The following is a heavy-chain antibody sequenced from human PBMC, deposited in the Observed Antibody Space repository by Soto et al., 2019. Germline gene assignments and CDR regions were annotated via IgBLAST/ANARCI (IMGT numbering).Heavy chain of an antibody. CDR2: VYSDGNST. Sequence: PGGSPRLSFAASGFTIDNYGMSWVRQVPGKGLVWVSRVYSDGNSTLYADSVKGRFTISRDNAKNTLYLQMNSLSVEDTAVYYCVCPYPLGYWGQGTLVTVSS. CDR1: GFTIDNYG. J-gene: IGHJ4*02. V-gene: IGHV3-74*01. CDR3: VCPYPLGY.